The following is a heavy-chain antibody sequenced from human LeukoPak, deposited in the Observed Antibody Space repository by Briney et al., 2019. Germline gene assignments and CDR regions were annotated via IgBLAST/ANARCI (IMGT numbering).Heavy chain of an antibody. CDR2: IYYSGST. Sequence: SETLSLTCTVSGGSISSYYWSWIRQPPGKGLEWIGYIYYSGSTNYNPSLKSRVTISVDTSKNQFSLKLSSVTAADTAVCYCARDRGGSYYFDYWGQGTLVTVSS. V-gene: IGHV4-59*01. CDR3: ARDRGGSYYFDY. J-gene: IGHJ4*02. CDR1: GGSISSYY. D-gene: IGHD1-26*01.